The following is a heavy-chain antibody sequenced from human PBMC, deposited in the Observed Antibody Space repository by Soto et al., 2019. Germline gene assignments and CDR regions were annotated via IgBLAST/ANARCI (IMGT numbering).Heavy chain of an antibody. J-gene: IGHJ4*02. CDR1: GFTFRNYA. V-gene: IGHV3-23*01. D-gene: IGHD3-16*01. CDR3: VKDSKEDDALAYDY. CDR2: LNSTGTI. Sequence: EVQLLESGGDLVQPGGSLRLSCVASGFTFRNYAMTWVRQAPGKGLEWVAELNSTGTIFYAPAERGRIPISRDNSKNSLFLPRHSPRAGDRAVFYCVKDSKEDDALAYDYWGQGTLVTVS.